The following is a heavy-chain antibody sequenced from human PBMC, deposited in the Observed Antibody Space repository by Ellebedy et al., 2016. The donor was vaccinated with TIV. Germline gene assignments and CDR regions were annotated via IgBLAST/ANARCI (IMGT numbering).Heavy chain of an antibody. CDR1: GFTFDDYA. CDR3: AKTSYYYDSSGKFLDY. J-gene: IGHJ4*02. V-gene: IGHV3-9*01. D-gene: IGHD3-22*01. CDR2: ISWNSGSI. Sequence: GGSLRLXXAASGFTFDDYAMHWVRQAPGKGLEWVSGISWNSGSIGYADSVKGRFTISRDNAKNSLYLQMNSLRAEDTALYYCAKTSYYYDSSGKFLDYWGQGTQVTVSS.